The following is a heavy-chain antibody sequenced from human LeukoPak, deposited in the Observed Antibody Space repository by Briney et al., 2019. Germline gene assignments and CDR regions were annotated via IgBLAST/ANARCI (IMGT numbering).Heavy chain of an antibody. D-gene: IGHD3-16*01. Sequence: GGSLRLSCAASGFTFSRHGMHWVRQAPGKGLEWVAVIGDTGRARYYADSVKGRFTTSRDNSQNTLYLEMNSLRYDDTALYYCAREAAWGNWYFDLWGRGTLVSVSS. CDR3: AREAAWGNWYFDL. CDR2: IGDTGRAR. V-gene: IGHV3-30*03. CDR1: GFTFSRHG. J-gene: IGHJ2*01.